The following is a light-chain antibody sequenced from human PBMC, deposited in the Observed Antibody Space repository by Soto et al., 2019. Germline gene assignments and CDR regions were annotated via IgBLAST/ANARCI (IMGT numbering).Light chain of an antibody. CDR1: SSDVGGYNY. V-gene: IGLV2-14*01. CDR3: SSYTSSSPFV. CDR2: DVS. Sequence: QSVLTQPASVSGSPGQSITISCTGTSSDVGGYNYVSWYQQHPGKAPKLMIYDVSNRPSGASYRFSGSKSCNTASLTISWLQAEDEADYYCSSYTSSSPFVFGTGTKVTVL. J-gene: IGLJ1*01.